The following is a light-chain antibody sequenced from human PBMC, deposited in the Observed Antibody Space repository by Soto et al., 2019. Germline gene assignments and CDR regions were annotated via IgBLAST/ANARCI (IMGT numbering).Light chain of an antibody. CDR1: QSVSSY. V-gene: IGKV3-11*01. CDR3: QQGSNWPPGLT. Sequence: EIVLTQSPATLSLSPGERATLSCRASQSVSSYLAWYQQKPGQAPRRLIYDASNRATGIPARFSGSGSGTDVTRTISSREPEDCAVHNGQQGSNWPPGLTVGGGTKVEIK. J-gene: IGKJ4*01. CDR2: DAS.